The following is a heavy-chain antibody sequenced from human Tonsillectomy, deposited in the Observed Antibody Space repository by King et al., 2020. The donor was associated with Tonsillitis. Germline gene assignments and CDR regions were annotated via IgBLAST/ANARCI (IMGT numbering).Heavy chain of an antibody. D-gene: IGHD6-13*01. CDR3: AKTSFGIAAALFFDS. J-gene: IGHJ4*02. V-gene: IGHV4-31*03. CDR2: IYYSGST. Sequence: QLQESGPGLVKPSQTLSLTCNVSGGAISSGAYYWSWIRQHPGKGLEWIGHIYYSGSTYFNPSLKSRIAMSVDPSRNQFSLKLSSVTAPDTAVYYCAKTSFGIAAALFFDSWGQGSLVTVSS. CDR1: GGAISSGAYY.